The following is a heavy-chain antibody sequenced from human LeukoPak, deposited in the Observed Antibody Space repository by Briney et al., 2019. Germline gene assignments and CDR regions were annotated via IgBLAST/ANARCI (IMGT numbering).Heavy chain of an antibody. CDR1: GFTFSSHW. V-gene: IGHV3-74*01. Sequence: GGSLRLSCAASGFTFSSHWMHWVRQGPGKGLVWVSRINSDGSSTSYADSVKGRFTISRDNAKNSLYLQMNSLRAEDTAVYYCARDPAGYYYDSSSYWGQGTLVTVSS. CDR2: INSDGSST. CDR3: ARDPAGYYYDSSSY. D-gene: IGHD3-22*01. J-gene: IGHJ4*02.